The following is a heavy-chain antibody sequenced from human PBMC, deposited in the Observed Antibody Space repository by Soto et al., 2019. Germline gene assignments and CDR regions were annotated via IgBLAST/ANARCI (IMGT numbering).Heavy chain of an antibody. Sequence: EVQLAESGGGLVQPGGSLRLSCAASGFTVSSNYMSWVRQAPGKGLEWVSVIYSGGSTYYADSVKGRFTISRDNSKNTLYLQMNSLRAEDTAVYYCARGGVWFGELSDMDVWGKGTTVTVSS. D-gene: IGHD3-10*01. CDR3: ARGGVWFGELSDMDV. CDR2: IYSGGST. CDR1: GFTVSSNY. V-gene: IGHV3-66*01. J-gene: IGHJ6*03.